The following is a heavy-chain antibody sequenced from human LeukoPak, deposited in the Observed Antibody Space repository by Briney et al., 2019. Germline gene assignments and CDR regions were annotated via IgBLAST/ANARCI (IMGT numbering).Heavy chain of an antibody. V-gene: IGHV3-23*01. CDR3: SKGQQWLVLDAFDI. CDR2: ISGSGGST. CDR1: GFTFSSYG. D-gene: IGHD6-19*01. J-gene: IGHJ3*02. Sequence: GGSLRLSCAASGFTFSSYGMSWVRQAPGKGLEWVSAISGSGGSTYYADSVKGRFTISRDNSENTLYLQMNSLRAEDTAVYYCSKGQQWLVLDAFDIWGQGTMVTVSS.